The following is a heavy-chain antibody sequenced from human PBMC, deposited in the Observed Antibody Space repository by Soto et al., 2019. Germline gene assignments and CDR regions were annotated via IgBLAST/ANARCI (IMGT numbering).Heavy chain of an antibody. CDR2: ISAHNGNT. D-gene: IGHD1-1*01. CDR3: ARGRYGDY. J-gene: IGHJ4*02. CDR1: GYAFTTYG. Sequence: QVHLVQSGAEVKKPGASVKVSCKGSGYAFTTYGITLVRQAPGQGLEWMGWISAHNGNTNYAQKLQGRVPVTRDTSTSTAYMELRSLRSDDTAVYYCARGRYGDYWGQGALVTVSS. V-gene: IGHV1-18*01.